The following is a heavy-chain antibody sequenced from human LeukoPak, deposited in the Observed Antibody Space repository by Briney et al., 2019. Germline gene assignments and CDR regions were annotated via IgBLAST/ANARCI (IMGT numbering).Heavy chain of an antibody. CDR1: GYTFTSYG. D-gene: IGHD3-22*01. Sequence: ASVKVSCQASGYTFTSYGITWVRQAPGQGLEWMGWISAFNGNTNYAQKLQGRVTMTTGTSTSTAYMELRSLRSDDTAVYYCARSGEGSGYYYWGQGTLVTVSS. CDR3: ARSGEGSGYYY. J-gene: IGHJ4*02. V-gene: IGHV1-18*01. CDR2: ISAFNGNT.